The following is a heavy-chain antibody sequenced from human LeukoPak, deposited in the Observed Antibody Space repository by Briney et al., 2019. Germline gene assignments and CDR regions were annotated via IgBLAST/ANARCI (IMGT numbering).Heavy chain of an antibody. CDR3: AKDLGDYYDSSGYYFDAFDI. V-gene: IGHV3-23*01. CDR1: GFTFTSYA. CDR2: ISGSGGST. J-gene: IGHJ3*02. Sequence: QPGGSLRLSCVASGFTFTSYAMSWVRQAPGKGLEWVSAISGSGGSTYYADSVKGRFTISRDKSKNTLSLQMNILRAEDTAVYYCAKDLGDYYDSSGYYFDAFDIWGQGTMVTVSS. D-gene: IGHD3-22*01.